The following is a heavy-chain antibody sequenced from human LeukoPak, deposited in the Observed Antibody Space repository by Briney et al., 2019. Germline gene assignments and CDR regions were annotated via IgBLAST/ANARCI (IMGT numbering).Heavy chain of an antibody. D-gene: IGHD7-27*01. CDR2: IYSGGNT. CDR1: GFSVSSKY. CDR3: ASTPMGIYYFDY. V-gene: IGHV3-53*01. J-gene: IGHJ4*02. Sequence: GGSLRLSCAASGFSVSSKYMNWVRQAPGKGLDWVSVIYSGGNTYYADSVKGRFTISRDNSKNTLYLQMNSLSAEDTAIYYCASTPMGIYYFDYWGQGALVTVSS.